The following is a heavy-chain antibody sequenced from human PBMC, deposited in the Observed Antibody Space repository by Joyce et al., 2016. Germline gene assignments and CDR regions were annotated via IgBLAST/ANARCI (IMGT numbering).Heavy chain of an antibody. Sequence: QVQLVQSGAEVKKPGASVKVSCKASGYTFTRHSIYWVRQAPGQSLECMGWINAGNGNTRYSQKFQGRVTITRDTSANTAYMELRSLRSEDTAVYYCARDAVLTGFDPWGQGTLVTVSS. CDR1: GYTFTRHS. CDR3: ARDAVLTGFDP. V-gene: IGHV1-3*01. J-gene: IGHJ5*02. CDR2: INAGNGNT. D-gene: IGHD4/OR15-4a*01.